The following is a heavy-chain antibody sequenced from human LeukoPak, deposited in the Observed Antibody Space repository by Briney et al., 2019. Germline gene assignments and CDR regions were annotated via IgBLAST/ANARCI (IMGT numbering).Heavy chain of an antibody. V-gene: IGHV4-59*01. CDR1: GGSISSYY. Sequence: SETLSLTCTVSGGSISSYYWSWIRQPPGKGLEWIGYIYYSGSTNYNPSLKSRVTISVDTSKNQFSLKLSSVTAADTAVYYCARDGSSGRNFDWLLPFDYWGQGTLVTVSS. D-gene: IGHD3-9*01. J-gene: IGHJ4*02. CDR2: IYYSGST. CDR3: ARDGSSGRNFDWLLPFDY.